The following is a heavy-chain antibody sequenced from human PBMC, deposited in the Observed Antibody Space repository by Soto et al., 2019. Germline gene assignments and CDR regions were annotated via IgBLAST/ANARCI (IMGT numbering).Heavy chain of an antibody. D-gene: IGHD3-3*01. J-gene: IGHJ4*02. CDR3: ARDRDPYYDFWSGPL. V-gene: IGHV1-69*08. CDR2: IIPILGIA. CDR1: GGTFSSYT. Sequence: QVQLVQSGAEVKKPGSSVKVSCKASGGTFSSYTISWVRQAPGQGLEWMGRIIPILGIANYAQKFQGRVTITADKSTSTAYMELSSLRSEDTAVYYCARDRDPYYDFWSGPLWGQGTLVTVSS.